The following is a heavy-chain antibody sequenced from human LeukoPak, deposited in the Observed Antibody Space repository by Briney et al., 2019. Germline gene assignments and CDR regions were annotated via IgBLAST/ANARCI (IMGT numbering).Heavy chain of an antibody. CDR2: INPAGSAK. D-gene: IGHD6-19*01. Sequence: GGSPRLSCEASGFTFSSYWMNWVRQAPGKGLEWVANINPAGSAKYYVDSMKGRFTISRDNAKNSLYLQMDSLRAEDTAVYYCARGVYTSGCDYWGQGTLVTVSS. CDR1: GFTFSSYW. J-gene: IGHJ4*02. CDR3: ARGVYTSGCDY. V-gene: IGHV3-7*01.